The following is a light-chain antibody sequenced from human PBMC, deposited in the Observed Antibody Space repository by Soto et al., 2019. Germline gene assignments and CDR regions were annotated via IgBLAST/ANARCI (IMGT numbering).Light chain of an antibody. CDR1: QGISTA. CDR2: FAS. Sequence: AIQLTQSPSSLSASVGDRVNITCRASQGISTALAWHQQKPGKAPRLLIFFASSLESGVPSRFSGRGSGTDFTLTISSLQPEDFATYCCQQFNGYPLTFGGGTKVEMK. J-gene: IGKJ4*01. V-gene: IGKV1-13*02. CDR3: QQFNGYPLT.